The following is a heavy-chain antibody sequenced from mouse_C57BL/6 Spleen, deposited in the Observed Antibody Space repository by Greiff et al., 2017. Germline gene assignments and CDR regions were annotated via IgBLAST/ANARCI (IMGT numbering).Heavy chain of an antibody. CDR2: INPNNGGT. CDR1: GYTFPDYN. J-gene: IGHJ2*01. D-gene: IGHD1-2*01. CDR3: ARLLRPFDY. V-gene: IGHV1-22*01. Sequence: VHVKQSGPELVKPGASVKMSCKASGYTFPDYNMHWVKQSHGKSLEWIGYINPNNGGTSYNQKFKGKATLTVNKSSSTAYMELRSLTSEDSAVYYCARLLRPFDYWGQGTTLTVSS.